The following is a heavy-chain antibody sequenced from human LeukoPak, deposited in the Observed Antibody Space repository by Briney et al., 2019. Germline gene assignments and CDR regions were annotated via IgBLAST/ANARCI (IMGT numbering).Heavy chain of an antibody. Sequence: GGSLRLSCEASEFTFSSYWMHWVRQAPGKGLVWVSRINTDGSRTSYADSVKGRFTISRDNAKNTLYLQMNSLRAEDTAVYYCARVAVGQWLGGDLWGQGIMVTVSS. D-gene: IGHD6-19*01. V-gene: IGHV3-74*01. CDR3: ARVAVGQWLGGDL. CDR2: INTDGSRT. J-gene: IGHJ3*01. CDR1: EFTFSSYW.